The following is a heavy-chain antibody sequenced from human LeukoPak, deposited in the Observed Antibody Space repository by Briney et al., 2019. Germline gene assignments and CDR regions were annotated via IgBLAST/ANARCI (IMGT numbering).Heavy chain of an antibody. CDR3: AREGLTIFGGAFDI. J-gene: IGHJ3*02. CDR1: GGSLSGYY. CDR2: INHSGST. Sequence: SETLSLTCAVYGGSLSGYYWSWIRQPPGKGLEWIGEINHSGSTNYNPSLKSRVTISVDTSKNQFSLKLSSVTAADTAVYYCAREGLTIFGGAFDIWGQGTMVTVSS. D-gene: IGHD3-3*01. V-gene: IGHV4-34*01.